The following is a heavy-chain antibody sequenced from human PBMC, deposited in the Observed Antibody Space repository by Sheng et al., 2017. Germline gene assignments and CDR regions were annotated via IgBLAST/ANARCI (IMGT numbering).Heavy chain of an antibody. Sequence: QVLLQESGPGLVKPTGYPCPLTCTVSNGSINDHFWSWIRQPPGKGLEWIGYIYYTGSTKYNSSLQSRVTMSAXTSKNQLSLKLRAVTAADTAVYYCARQSVAPAANWFDPWGQGTLVTVSS. V-gene: IGHV4-59*11. CDR2: IYYTGST. D-gene: IGHD2-2*01. CDR1: NGSINDHF. CDR3: ARQSVAPAANWFDP. J-gene: IGHJ5*02.